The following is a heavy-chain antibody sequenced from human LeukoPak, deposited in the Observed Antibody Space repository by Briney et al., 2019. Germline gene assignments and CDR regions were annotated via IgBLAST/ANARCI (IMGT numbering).Heavy chain of an antibody. CDR1: GGSISSSSYY. J-gene: IGHJ4*02. Sequence: SETLSLTCTVSGGSISSSSYYWGWIRQPPGKGLEWIGSIYYSGSTYYNPSLKSRVTISVDTSKNQFSLKLSSVTAADTAVYYCARDRPLLSWGQGTLVTVSS. CDR3: ARDRPLLS. D-gene: IGHD2-8*02. CDR2: IYYSGST. V-gene: IGHV4-39*07.